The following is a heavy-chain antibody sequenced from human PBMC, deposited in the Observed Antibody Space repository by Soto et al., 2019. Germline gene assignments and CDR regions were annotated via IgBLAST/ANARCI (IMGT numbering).Heavy chain of an antibody. D-gene: IGHD4-17*01. V-gene: IGHV3-23*01. Sequence: EVQLLESGGGLVQPGGSLRLSCAASGFTFSSYAMSWVSQAPGKGLEWVSAISGSGGGTYYADSVKGRFTISRANSKNTLYLQMNRLRAEDTAVYYCAKDRGYGDPCYYFDYWCQGTLVTVSS. CDR1: GFTFSSYA. CDR3: AKDRGYGDPCYYFDY. J-gene: IGHJ4*02. CDR2: ISGSGGGT.